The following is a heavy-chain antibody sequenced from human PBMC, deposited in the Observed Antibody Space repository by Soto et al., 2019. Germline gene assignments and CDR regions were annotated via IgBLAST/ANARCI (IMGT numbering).Heavy chain of an antibody. Sequence: QITLKESGPTLVKPTQTLTLTCTYSGFSLSTTGVGVGWIRQPPGKALEWLAIVFWDDDKRYSLSLKNRLTITQDTSKNQVVFTMTNMDPADTATYYCARSLASWVTVFDFWGQGTLVTVSS. J-gene: IGHJ3*01. CDR1: GFSLSTTGVG. V-gene: IGHV2-5*02. CDR2: VFWDDDK. CDR3: ARSLASWVTVFDF.